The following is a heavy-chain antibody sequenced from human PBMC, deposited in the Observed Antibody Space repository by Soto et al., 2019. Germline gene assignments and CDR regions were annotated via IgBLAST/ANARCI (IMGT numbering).Heavy chain of an antibody. CDR3: ATTGYTIFGVDGGY. Sequence: EASMKVSCKVFGYTLTELSMHWGGQAPGKGLEWMGGFDPEDGETIYAQKFQGRVTMTEDTSTDTAYMELSSLRSEDTAVYYCATTGYTIFGVDGGYWGQGTLVTVSS. J-gene: IGHJ4*02. V-gene: IGHV1-24*01. CDR2: FDPEDGET. CDR1: GYTLTELS. D-gene: IGHD3-3*01.